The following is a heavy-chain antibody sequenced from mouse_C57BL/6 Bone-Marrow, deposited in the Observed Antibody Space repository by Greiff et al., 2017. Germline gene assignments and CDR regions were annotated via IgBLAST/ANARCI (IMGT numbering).Heavy chain of an antibody. CDR3: ARDLPITTAYAMDY. CDR2: IYPGDGET. D-gene: IGHD1-2*01. J-gene: IGHJ4*01. Sequence: VQLQQSGPELVKPGASVKISCKASGYAFSSSWMNWVKQRPGKGLEWIGRIYPGDGETNYNGKFKGNATLTADKSSSTAYMQRSSLTSEDSAVYFCARDLPITTAYAMDYWGQGTSVTVSS. CDR1: GYAFSSSW. V-gene: IGHV1-82*01.